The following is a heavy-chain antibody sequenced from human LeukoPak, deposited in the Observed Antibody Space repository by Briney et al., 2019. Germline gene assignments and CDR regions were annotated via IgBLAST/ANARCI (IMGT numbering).Heavy chain of an antibody. V-gene: IGHV1-69*13. CDR1: GGTFSSFA. CDR3: AREAQPDDSSGYYYIDY. J-gene: IGHJ4*02. CDR2: IIPIFGTA. D-gene: IGHD3-22*01. Sequence: VASVKVSWKASGGTFSSFAINWVRQAPGQGLEWMGGIIPIFGTANYAQKFQGRVTITADESTSTAYMELSSLRSEDTAVYYCAREAQPDDSSGYYYIDYWGQGTLVTVSS.